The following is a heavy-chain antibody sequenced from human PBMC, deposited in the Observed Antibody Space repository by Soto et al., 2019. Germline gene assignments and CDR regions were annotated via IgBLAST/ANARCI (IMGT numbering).Heavy chain of an antibody. CDR1: GGSISSYY. D-gene: IGHD3-3*01. Sequence: SETLSLTCTVSGGSISSYYWSWIRQPPGKGLEWIGYIYYSGSTNYNPSLKSRVTISVDTSKNQFSLKLSSVTAADTAVYYCARGLNRDFWSGYHFDYWGQGTLVTVSS. CDR3: ARGLNRDFWSGYHFDY. V-gene: IGHV4-59*01. CDR2: IYYSGST. J-gene: IGHJ4*02.